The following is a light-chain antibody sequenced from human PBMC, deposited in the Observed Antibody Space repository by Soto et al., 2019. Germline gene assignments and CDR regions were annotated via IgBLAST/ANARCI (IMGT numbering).Light chain of an antibody. CDR3: QQFSSYPLT. V-gene: IGKV3-20*01. Sequence: EVILTLSLDTLSLSPGERATLSCRASQTVSSNYLAWCQQRPGQAPRLLIYGASTRATGIPDRFSGGGSGTDFTLTISRLEPEDFAVYYCQQFSSYPLTFGGGSMADVK. CDR1: QTVSSNY. CDR2: GAS. J-gene: IGKJ4*01.